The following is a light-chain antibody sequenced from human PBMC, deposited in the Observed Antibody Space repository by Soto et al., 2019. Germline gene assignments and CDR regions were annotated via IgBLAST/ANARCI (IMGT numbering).Light chain of an antibody. V-gene: IGLV2-14*01. Sequence: QAAITHPASVSGSPEHAITISCTGTSSDVGDYNYVSWFQQHPGRAPNLMIYEVTSRPSGVSNRFSGSKSGNTESLTISGLQTEDEADYYCSSYTSRITIAYVFGTGTKV. CDR3: SSYTSRITIAYV. J-gene: IGLJ1*01. CDR1: SSDVGDYNY. CDR2: EVT.